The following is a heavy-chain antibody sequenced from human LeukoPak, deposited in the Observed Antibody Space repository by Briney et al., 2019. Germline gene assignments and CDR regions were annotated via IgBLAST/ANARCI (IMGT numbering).Heavy chain of an antibody. CDR1: GCTFTGYY. CDR3: ARGTDSGSSPNWFDP. V-gene: IGHV1-2*02. CDR2: INPNSGGT. D-gene: IGHD1-26*01. J-gene: IGHJ5*02. Sequence: ASVKVSCKASGCTFTGYYMHWVRQAPGQGLEWMGWINPNSGGTNYAQKLQGRVTMTRDTSTSTVYMELSSLRSEDTAVYYCARGTDSGSSPNWFDPWGQGTLVTVSS.